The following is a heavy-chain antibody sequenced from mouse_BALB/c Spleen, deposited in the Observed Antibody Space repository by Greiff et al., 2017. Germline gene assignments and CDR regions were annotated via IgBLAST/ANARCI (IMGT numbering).Heavy chain of an antibody. CDR2: IRSKSNNYAT. CDR1: GFTFNTYA. CDR3: VRRGITTSGYAMDY. Sequence: EVKLMESGGGLVQPKGSLKLSCAASGFTFNTYAMNWVRQAPGKGLEWVARIRSKSNNYATYYADSVKDRFTISRDDSQSMLYLQMNNLKTEDTAMYYCVRRGITTSGYAMDYWGQGTSVTVSS. D-gene: IGHD2-4*01. J-gene: IGHJ4*01. V-gene: IGHV10-1*02.